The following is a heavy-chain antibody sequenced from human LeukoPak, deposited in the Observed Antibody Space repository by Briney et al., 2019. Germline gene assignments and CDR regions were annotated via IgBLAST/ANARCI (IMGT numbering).Heavy chain of an antibody. Sequence: PGGSLRLSCAASGFTFSSYAMSWVRQAPGKGLEWVSAISGSGGSTYYADSVKGRFTISRDNSKNTLYLQMNSLRAEDTAVYYCAKDGYYYVSSGYYMMYFDLWGRGTLVTVSS. CDR3: AKDGYYYVSSGYYMMYFDL. CDR2: ISGSGGST. J-gene: IGHJ2*01. D-gene: IGHD3-22*01. CDR1: GFTFSSYA. V-gene: IGHV3-23*01.